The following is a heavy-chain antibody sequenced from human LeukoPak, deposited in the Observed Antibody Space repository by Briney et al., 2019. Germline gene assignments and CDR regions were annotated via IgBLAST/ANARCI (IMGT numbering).Heavy chain of an antibody. CDR2: IYYSGST. V-gene: IGHV4-59*01. CDR1: GGSFSSYY. J-gene: IGHJ4*02. D-gene: IGHD2-15*01. Sequence: SETLSLTCAVYGGSFSSYYWSWIRQPPGKGLEWIGYIYYSGSTNYNPSLKSRVTISVDTSKNQFSLKLRSVTAADTAVYYCARVTGYVIEDNFDYWGQGTLVTVSS. CDR3: ARVTGYVIEDNFDY.